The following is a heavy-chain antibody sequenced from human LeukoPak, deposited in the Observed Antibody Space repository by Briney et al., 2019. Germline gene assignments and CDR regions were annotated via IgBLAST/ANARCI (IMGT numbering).Heavy chain of an antibody. V-gene: IGHV5-51*01. CDR2: MYPSDSDT. Sequence: GESLKISCKGSGYSFTNYWIAWVRQLPGKGLEWMGIMYPSDSDTRYSPSFQGQVTISADQSISTAYLQWSSLKASDTAMYYCARLRSMVRGLQPPGYWGQGTLVTVSS. J-gene: IGHJ4*02. CDR3: ARLRSMVRGLQPPGY. D-gene: IGHD3-10*01. CDR1: GYSFTNYW.